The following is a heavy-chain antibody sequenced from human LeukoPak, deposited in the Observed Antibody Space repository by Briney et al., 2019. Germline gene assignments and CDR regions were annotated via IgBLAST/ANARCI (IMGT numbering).Heavy chain of an antibody. Sequence: GGSLRLSCAASGFTFSSYAMSWVRQAPGKGLEWVSAIIGSGSSTYYADSVKGRFTISRDNSKNTLFLQMNSLRAEDTAVYYRAKDRAQLLVLDFWGQGTLVTFFS. CDR1: GFTFSSYA. CDR3: AKDRAQLLVLDF. V-gene: IGHV3-23*01. J-gene: IGHJ4*02. D-gene: IGHD6-13*01. CDR2: IIGSGSST.